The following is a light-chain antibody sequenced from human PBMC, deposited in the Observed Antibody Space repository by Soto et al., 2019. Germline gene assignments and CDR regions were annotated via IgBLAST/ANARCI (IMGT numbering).Light chain of an antibody. Sequence: DIQMTQSPSSLSASVGDRVTITCRASQSIFNYLNWYQQKPGKAPNLLIYAASTLQSGVPSRFSGSGSGTDFTLTISSLQPEDFATYFCQQSFSTPAITFGQGTRLEIK. J-gene: IGKJ5*01. CDR1: QSIFNY. V-gene: IGKV1-39*01. CDR3: QQSFSTPAIT. CDR2: AAS.